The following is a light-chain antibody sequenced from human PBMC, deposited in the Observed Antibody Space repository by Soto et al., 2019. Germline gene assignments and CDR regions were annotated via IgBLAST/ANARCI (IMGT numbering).Light chain of an antibody. CDR2: AAS. CDR3: QQLNTYT. J-gene: IGKJ3*01. Sequence: DIQLTQSPSFLSASVGDRVTLTCRASQGVSRYLAWYQKRSGRAPKLLIYAASTLQSGVPSRFSGSGSGTEFTLTISRLQPEDSATYYCQQLNTYTFGPGTTVDIK. V-gene: IGKV1-9*01. CDR1: QGVSRY.